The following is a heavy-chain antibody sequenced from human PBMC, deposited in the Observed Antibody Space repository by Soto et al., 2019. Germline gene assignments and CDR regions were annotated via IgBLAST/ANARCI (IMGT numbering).Heavy chain of an antibody. D-gene: IGHD1-26*01. Sequence: EVQLSGSGGGLVQPGGSLRLSCAASGFTFSSYAMSWVRQAPGKGLEWVSAISGSSTSTYYADSVKGRFTISRDNSKNARYRQMNSLRAEDTAVYYWGKDPSSGFAMGEYFDYWGQGTLVTVSS. CDR1: GFTFSSYA. CDR2: ISGSSTST. CDR3: GKDPSSGFAMGEYFDY. J-gene: IGHJ4*02. V-gene: IGHV3-23*01.